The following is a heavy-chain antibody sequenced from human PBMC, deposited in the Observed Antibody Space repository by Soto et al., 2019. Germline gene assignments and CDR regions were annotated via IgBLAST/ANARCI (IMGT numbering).Heavy chain of an antibody. J-gene: IGHJ6*02. CDR1: GFTFSSYG. D-gene: IGHD1-26*01. V-gene: IGHV3-30*18. CDR2: ISYDGSNK. CDR3: AKDSGSYSGSGFYYYYGMDV. Sequence: QVQLVESGGGVVQPGRSLRLSCAASGFTFSSYGMHWVRQAPGKGLEWVAVISYDGSNKYYADSVKGRFTISRDNSKNTLYLQMNSLTAEDTAVYYCAKDSGSYSGSGFYYYYGMDVWGQGSTVSVSS.